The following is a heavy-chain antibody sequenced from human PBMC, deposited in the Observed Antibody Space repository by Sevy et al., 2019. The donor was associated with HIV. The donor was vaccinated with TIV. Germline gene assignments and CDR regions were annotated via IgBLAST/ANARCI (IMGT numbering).Heavy chain of an antibody. CDR2: ISGSGGST. D-gene: IGHD3-10*01. Sequence: GGSLRLSCAASGFTFSSYAMSWVRQAPGKGLEWVSAISGSGGSTYYADSVKGRFTISRDNSKNTLYLQMNSLRAEDTAVDYGARAPNPLYYVDYWGQGTLVTVSS. J-gene: IGHJ4*02. V-gene: IGHV3-23*01. CDR1: GFTFSSYA. CDR3: ARAPNPLYYVDY.